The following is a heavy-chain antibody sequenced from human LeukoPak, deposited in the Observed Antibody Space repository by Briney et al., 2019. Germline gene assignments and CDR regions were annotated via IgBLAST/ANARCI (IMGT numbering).Heavy chain of an antibody. CDR3: ARDFIEAASGAFDI. V-gene: IGHV4-59*01. Sequence: TSETLSLTCTVSGGSISSYYWSWIRQPPGKGLEWIGYIYYTGTTNYNPSLKSRVTISVDTSKNQFSLKLSSVTAADTAVYYCARDFIEAASGAFDIWGQGTTVIVSS. CDR1: GGSISSYY. D-gene: IGHD6-13*01. J-gene: IGHJ3*02. CDR2: IYYTGTT.